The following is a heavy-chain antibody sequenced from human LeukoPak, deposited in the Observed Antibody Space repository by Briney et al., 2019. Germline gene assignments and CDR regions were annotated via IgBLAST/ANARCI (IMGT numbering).Heavy chain of an antibody. D-gene: IGHD2-15*01. Sequence: SETLSFTCTVSGGSVSSGSYYWSWIRQPPGKGLEWIGYIYYSGSTNCNPSLKSRVTISVDTSKNQFSLKLSSVTAADTAVYYCARATGYYRAFDIWAKGQWSPSLQ. CDR2: IYYSGST. V-gene: IGHV4-61*01. CDR3: ARATGYYRAFDI. J-gene: IGHJ3*02. CDR1: GGSVSSGSYY.